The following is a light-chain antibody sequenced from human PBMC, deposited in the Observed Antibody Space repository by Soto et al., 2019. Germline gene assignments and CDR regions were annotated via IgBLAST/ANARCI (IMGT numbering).Light chain of an antibody. CDR1: QRVSRSY. CDR2: VAS. CDR3: QQDGSSPRT. J-gene: IGKJ2*02. Sequence: EIVLTQSPGTLSLSPGERSTLSCRASQRVSRSYLAWYQQKPGQAPRLLIYVASSRATGIPDRFSGSGSGIDFTLTISRLEPEYFAVYFCQQDGSSPRTFCQGT. V-gene: IGKV3-20*01.